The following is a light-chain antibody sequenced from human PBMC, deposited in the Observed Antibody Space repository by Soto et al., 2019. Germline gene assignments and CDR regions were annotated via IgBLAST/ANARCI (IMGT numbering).Light chain of an antibody. CDR3: QQCGSSPS. V-gene: IGKV3-20*01. Sequence: EIVLTQSPGTLSLSPGERATLSCRASQSVSSSYLAWYQQKPGQAPRLLIYDTSSRATGIPDRFSGSGSGTDFTLAISRLETEDFAVYYCQQCGSSPSFGQGTKVELK. CDR2: DTS. CDR1: QSVSSSY. J-gene: IGKJ1*01.